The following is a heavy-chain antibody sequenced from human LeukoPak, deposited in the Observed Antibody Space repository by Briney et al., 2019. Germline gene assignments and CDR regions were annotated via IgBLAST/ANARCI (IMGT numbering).Heavy chain of an antibody. Sequence: PGGSLRLSCAASGFTFSTYSVNWVRQAPGKGLEWVTSISSSSNSIYYADSVKGRFTISRDNAKNSLYLQMNSLRDEDTAVYYCARGVSRSSISPHLYWGRGTLVTVSS. CDR3: ARGVSRSSISPHLY. CDR2: ISSSSNSI. V-gene: IGHV3-21*01. D-gene: IGHD2-2*01. J-gene: IGHJ4*02. CDR1: GFTFSTYS.